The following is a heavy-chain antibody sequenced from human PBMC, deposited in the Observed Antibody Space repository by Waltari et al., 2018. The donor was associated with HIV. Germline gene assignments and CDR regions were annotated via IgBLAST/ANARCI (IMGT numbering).Heavy chain of an antibody. Sequence: QVQLQQWGAGLLKPSETLSLTCAVYGGSFSGYYWSWIRQPPGKGLEWIGEINHSGSTSHNPSLKTRVTMSVDTSKNQFSLKLSSVTAAETAVYYCASLSYSSSSVSDGMDVWGQGTTVTVSS. J-gene: IGHJ6*02. V-gene: IGHV4-34*01. CDR1: GGSFSGYY. CDR2: INHSGST. CDR3: ASLSYSSSSVSDGMDV. D-gene: IGHD6-6*01.